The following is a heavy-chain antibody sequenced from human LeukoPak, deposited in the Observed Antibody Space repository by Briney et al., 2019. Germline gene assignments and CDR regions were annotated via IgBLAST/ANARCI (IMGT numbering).Heavy chain of an antibody. CDR2: ISYDGSET. Sequence: GGSLRLSCAASGFTFSSYSMNWVRQAPGKGLVWVALISYDGSETYYADSVKGRFTISRDNSKNKLYVQMNGLRAEDTAVYYRARGAYSSGWTTFDYWGQGILVTVSS. D-gene: IGHD6-19*01. J-gene: IGHJ4*02. V-gene: IGHV3-30*03. CDR3: ARGAYSSGWTTFDY. CDR1: GFTFSSYS.